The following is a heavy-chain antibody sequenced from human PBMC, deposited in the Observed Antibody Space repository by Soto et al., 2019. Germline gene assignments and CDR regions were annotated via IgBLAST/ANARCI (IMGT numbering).Heavy chain of an antibody. CDR2: FDPEDGET. D-gene: IGHD3-16*01. CDR3: ARGWDYYGMDV. V-gene: IGHV1-24*01. CDR1: EYALTELA. J-gene: IGHJ6*02. Sequence: ASVKVSCKVSEYALTELAIHWVRQAPGKGLEWMGGFDPEDGETIYAQKFQGRVTMTEDTSTQTAYMELSSLRSEDTAVYYCARGWDYYGMDVWGQGTTVTVSS.